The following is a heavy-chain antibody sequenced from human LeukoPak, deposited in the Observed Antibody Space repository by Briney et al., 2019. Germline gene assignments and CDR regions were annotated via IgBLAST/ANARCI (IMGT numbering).Heavy chain of an antibody. Sequence: GGSLRLSCAASGFTFSSYSMNWVRQAPGKGLEWVSYISSSSSTIYYADSVKGRFTISRDNAKNSLYLQMNSLRAEDTAVYYCARPSGPDAFDIWGQGTMVTVSS. CDR3: ARPSGPDAFDI. J-gene: IGHJ3*02. CDR2: ISSSSSTI. D-gene: IGHD3-3*01. CDR1: GFTFSSYS. V-gene: IGHV3-48*04.